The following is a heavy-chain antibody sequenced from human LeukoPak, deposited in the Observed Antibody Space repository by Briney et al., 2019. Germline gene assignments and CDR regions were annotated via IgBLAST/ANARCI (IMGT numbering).Heavy chain of an antibody. V-gene: IGHV5-51*01. J-gene: IGHJ4*02. D-gene: IGHD6-19*01. CDR3: ARWSDSSGWYFDY. Sequence: GESLKISCKGSGYSFTTYWIGWVRQMPGKGLEWMGIIYPADSDTRYSPSFQGQVTISADKSISTAYLQWSSLKASDTAMYYCARWSDSSGWYFDYWGQGTLVTVSS. CDR1: GYSFTTYW. CDR2: IYPADSDT.